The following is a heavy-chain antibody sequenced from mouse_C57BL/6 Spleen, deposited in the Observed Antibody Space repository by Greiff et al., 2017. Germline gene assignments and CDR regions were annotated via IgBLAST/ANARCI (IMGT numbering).Heavy chain of an antibody. J-gene: IGHJ4*01. V-gene: IGHV1-58*01. CDR2: IYIGNGYT. D-gene: IGHD2-4*01. CDR1: GYTFTSYG. CDR3: ASYDYDRGYFCAMDY. Sequence: VQLQQSGAELVRPGSSVKMSCKTSGYTFTSYGINWVKQRPGQGLEWIGYIYIGNGYTEYNEKFKGKATLTSDTSSSTAYMLLSSLTSEDSAIYCCASYDYDRGYFCAMDYWGQGTSVTVSS.